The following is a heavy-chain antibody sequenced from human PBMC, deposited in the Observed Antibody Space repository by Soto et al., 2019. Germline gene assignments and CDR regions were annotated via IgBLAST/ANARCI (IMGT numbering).Heavy chain of an antibody. CDR2: IYYSGIT. CDR1: GVSISNSSYY. V-gene: IGHV4-39*01. Sequence: PGETLSLTCTFSGVSISNSSYYWGWIRRPPGKGLEWIGTIYYSGITYYNPSLKSRVTISVDTSKNQFSLKLTSVTAADTAVYYCARHGSNWGQGTLVTVSS. J-gene: IGHJ4*02. CDR3: ARHGSN.